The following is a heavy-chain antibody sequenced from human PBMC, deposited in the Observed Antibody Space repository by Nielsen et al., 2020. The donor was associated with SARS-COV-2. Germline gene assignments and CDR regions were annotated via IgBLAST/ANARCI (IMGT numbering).Heavy chain of an antibody. V-gene: IGHV1-69*04. CDR3: ARTTINMTTVVTNYYYYGMDV. D-gene: IGHD4-23*01. J-gene: IGHJ6*02. CDR1: GYTFTSYA. Sequence: SVKVSCKASGYTFTSYAMHWVRQAPGQRLEWMGRIIPILGIANYAQKFQGRVTITADKSTSTAYMELSSLRSEDTAVYYCARTTINMTTVVTNYYYYGMDVWGQGTTVTVSS. CDR2: IIPILGIA.